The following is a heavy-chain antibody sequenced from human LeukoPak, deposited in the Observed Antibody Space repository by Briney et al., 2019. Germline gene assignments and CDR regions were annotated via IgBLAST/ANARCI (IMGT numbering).Heavy chain of an antibody. J-gene: IGHJ4*02. V-gene: IGHV3-23*01. CDR1: GFTFSNYA. D-gene: IGHD3-3*01. CDR3: ARVRTFDY. Sequence: GGSLRLSCAASGFTFSNYAMSWVRQAPGKGLEWVSVISGNGGVTYYADSVKGRFTISRENSKNTLYLQMTSLRAEDTAVYYCARVRTFDYWGQGTLVTVSS. CDR2: ISGNGGVT.